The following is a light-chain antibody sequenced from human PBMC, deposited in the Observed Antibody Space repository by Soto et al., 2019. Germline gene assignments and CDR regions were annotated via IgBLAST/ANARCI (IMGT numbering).Light chain of an antibody. Sequence: QSALTQPPSASGSPGQSVTISCTGTSSDVGGYNYVSWYQQHPGKAPKLMIYEVSKRPSGVPDRFSGSKSGNTASLTVSGLQTEDEADDYCSSYAGSNTDVCGPGTKVTVL. CDR3: SSYAGSNTDV. V-gene: IGLV2-8*01. CDR2: EVS. J-gene: IGLJ1*01. CDR1: SSDVGGYNY.